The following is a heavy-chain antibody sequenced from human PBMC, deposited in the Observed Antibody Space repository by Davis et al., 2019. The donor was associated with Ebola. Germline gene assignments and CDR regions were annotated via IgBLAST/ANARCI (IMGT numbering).Heavy chain of an antibody. D-gene: IGHD6-19*01. CDR3: ATTQWLREFDN. J-gene: IGHJ4*02. V-gene: IGHV3-74*01. CDR2: INTDGTDS. Sequence: HTGGSLRLSCAASGFTFSSHWMHWVRQSPGKGLAWVSRINTDGTDSNYAGSVKGRFTISRDKSNNTLYLEMNSLRVDDTAVYYCATTQWLREFDNWGQGTLVTVSS. CDR1: GFTFSSHW.